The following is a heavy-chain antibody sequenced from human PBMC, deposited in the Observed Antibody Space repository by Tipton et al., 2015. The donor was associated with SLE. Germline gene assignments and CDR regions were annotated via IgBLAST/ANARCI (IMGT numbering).Heavy chain of an antibody. D-gene: IGHD3-10*01. J-gene: IGHJ6*03. CDR2: ISYSGNT. Sequence: TLSLTCTVSGDSISSHYWNWNRQPPGKGLEWVGFISYSGNTNYNPSLKSRVTISIDTSNNLFYLRLMSVTAADTAAYYCARDGGITTDIDVWGKGITVTVSS. CDR1: GDSISSHY. CDR3: ARDGGITTDIDV. V-gene: IGHV4-59*11.